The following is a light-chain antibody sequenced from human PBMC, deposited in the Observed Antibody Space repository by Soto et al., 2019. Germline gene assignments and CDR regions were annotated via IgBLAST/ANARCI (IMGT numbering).Light chain of an antibody. J-gene: IGKJ5*01. CDR3: QQRSNWPPEIT. Sequence: IMLTQSPGTLSASPGESATLSCTASPSVSSYLAWYQQKPGQAPRLLIYDASNRATGIPARFSGSGSGTDFTLTISSLEPEDFAVYYCQQRSNWPPEITFGQGTRLEIK. CDR1: PSVSSY. CDR2: DAS. V-gene: IGKV3-11*01.